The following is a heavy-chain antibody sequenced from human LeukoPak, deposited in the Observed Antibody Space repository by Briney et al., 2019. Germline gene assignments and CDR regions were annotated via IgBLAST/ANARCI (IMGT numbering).Heavy chain of an antibody. J-gene: IGHJ4*02. CDR1: GFTFSSYW. D-gene: IGHD5-24*01. CDR2: ISSSSSTI. Sequence: GGSLRLSCAASGFTFSSYWMNWVGQAPGKGLEWVSYISSSSSTIYYADSVKGRFTISRDNAKNSLYLQMNSLRAEDTAVYYCARDLASIPGYWGQGTLVTVSS. CDR3: ARDLASIPGY. V-gene: IGHV3-48*01.